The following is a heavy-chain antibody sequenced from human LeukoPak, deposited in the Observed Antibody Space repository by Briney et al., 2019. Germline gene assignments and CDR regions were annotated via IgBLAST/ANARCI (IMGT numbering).Heavy chain of an antibody. D-gene: IGHD6-19*01. V-gene: IGHV4-59*08. Sequence: PSETLSLTCTVAGGSISSYYWSWIWQPPGKGLEWIGYIYYSGSTNYNPSLKSRVTISVDTSKNQFSLKLSSVTAADTAVYYCARRGSSGWYWYYWGQGTLVTVSS. CDR2: IYYSGST. CDR1: GGSISSYY. J-gene: IGHJ4*02. CDR3: ARRGSSGWYWYY.